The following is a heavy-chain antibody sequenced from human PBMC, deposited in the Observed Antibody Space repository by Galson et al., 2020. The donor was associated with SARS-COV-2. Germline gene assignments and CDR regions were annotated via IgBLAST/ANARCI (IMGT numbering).Heavy chain of an antibody. J-gene: IGHJ4*02. CDR1: GFSLSTSGVG. CDR3: ADRAAYTLDCVDF. CDR2: IYCDDDK. V-gene: IGHV2-5*02. D-gene: IGHD2-21*02. Sequence: SGPTLVNPTQTLTLTCNFSGFSLSTSGVGVAWIRQPPGKALEWLALIYCDDDKRSSSSLKNRLTITKDASKNQVVLTMTNMDPADTATYFCADRAAYTLDCVDFGGQGNLVTVAS.